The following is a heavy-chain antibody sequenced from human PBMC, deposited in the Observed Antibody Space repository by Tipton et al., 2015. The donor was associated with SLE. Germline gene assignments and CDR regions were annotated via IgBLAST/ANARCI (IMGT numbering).Heavy chain of an antibody. CDR2: INHSGST. V-gene: IGHV4-34*01. J-gene: IGHJ4*02. D-gene: IGHD6-13*01. CDR3: AREGIAAAGYYFDY. CDR1: GGSFSGYY. Sequence: TLSLTCAVYGGSFSGYYWSWIRQPPGKGLEWIGEINHSGSTNYNPSLKSRVTISVDTSKNQFSLKLSSVTAADTAVYYCAREGIAAAGYYFDYWGQGTLVTVSS.